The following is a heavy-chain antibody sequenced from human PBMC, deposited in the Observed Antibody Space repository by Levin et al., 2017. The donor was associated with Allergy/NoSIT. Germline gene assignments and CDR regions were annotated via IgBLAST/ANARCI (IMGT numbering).Heavy chain of an antibody. D-gene: IGHD5-18*01. CDR3: AKDPVDTARVDY. Sequence: GESLKISCAASGFTFSSYAMSWVRQAPGKGLEWVSAISGSGGSTYYADSVKGRFTISRDNSKNTLYLQMNSLRAEDTAVYYCAKDPVDTARVDYWGQGTLVTVSS. CDR1: GFTFSSYA. J-gene: IGHJ4*02. V-gene: IGHV3-23*01. CDR2: ISGSGGST.